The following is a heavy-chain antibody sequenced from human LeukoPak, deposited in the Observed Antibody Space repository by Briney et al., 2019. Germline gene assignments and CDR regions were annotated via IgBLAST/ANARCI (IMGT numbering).Heavy chain of an antibody. Sequence: ASVKVSCKASGYTFTRHYMNWVRQAPGQGLEWMGKINPSSGGTGYAQKFQGRVTMTRDTTTSTVYMELTSLRSEDTAVYYCAKLQSDGLRIYYGMDVWGQGTTVTVSS. D-gene: IGHD4-23*01. CDR2: INPSSGGT. V-gene: IGHV1-46*01. CDR3: AKLQSDGLRIYYGMDV. J-gene: IGHJ6*02. CDR1: GYTFTRHY.